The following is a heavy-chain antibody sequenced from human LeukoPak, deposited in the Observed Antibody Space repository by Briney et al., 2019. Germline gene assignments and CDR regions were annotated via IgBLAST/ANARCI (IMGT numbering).Heavy chain of an antibody. CDR1: GFTFSSHG. V-gene: IGHV3-33*01. CDR3: AREDGTHGETYYFDSSGYFLDH. CDR2: IWYDGSNK. Sequence: GGSLRLSCAASGFTFSSHGMHWVRQAPGKGLEWVAVIWYDGSNKYYADSVKGRFTISRDNSKNTLYLQMNSLRAEDTAVYYCAREDGTHGETYYFDSSGYFLDHWGQGTLVTVSS. D-gene: IGHD3-22*01. J-gene: IGHJ4*02.